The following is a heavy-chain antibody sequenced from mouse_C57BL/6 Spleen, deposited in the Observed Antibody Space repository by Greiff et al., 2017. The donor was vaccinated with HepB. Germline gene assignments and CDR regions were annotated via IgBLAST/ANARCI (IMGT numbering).Heavy chain of an antibody. CDR3: AREIDWDRGDY. J-gene: IGHJ2*01. Sequence: VQLQQPGAELVKPGASVKLSCKASGYTFTSYWMHWVKQRPGQGLEWIGMIHPNSGSTNYNEKFKSKATLTVDKASSTAYMQLSSLTSEDSAVYYCAREIDWDRGDYWGQGTTLTVSS. CDR1: GYTFTSYW. V-gene: IGHV1-64*01. CDR2: IHPNSGST. D-gene: IGHD4-1*01.